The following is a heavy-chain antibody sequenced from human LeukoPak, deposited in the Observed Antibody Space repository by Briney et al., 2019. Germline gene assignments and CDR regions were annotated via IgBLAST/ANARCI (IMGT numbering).Heavy chain of an antibody. Sequence: GGSLRLSCAASGFTFSSYWMSWVRQAPGKGLEWVANIKQDGSEKYYVDSVKGRFTISRDNAKNSLYPQMNSLRAEDTAVYYCARVSKGDKMVYAIGSSRNFDYWGQGTLVTVSS. CDR1: GFTFSSYW. D-gene: IGHD2-8*01. V-gene: IGHV3-7*01. CDR2: IKQDGSEK. CDR3: ARVSKGDKMVYAIGSSRNFDY. J-gene: IGHJ4*02.